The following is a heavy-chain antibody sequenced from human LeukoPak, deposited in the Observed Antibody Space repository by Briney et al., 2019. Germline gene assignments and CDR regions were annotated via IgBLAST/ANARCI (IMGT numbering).Heavy chain of an antibody. J-gene: IGHJ4*02. CDR1: GGSFSGYY. D-gene: IGHD2-2*02. CDR3: ARGRYCSSTSCYRPFDY. V-gene: IGHV4-34*01. CDR2: INHSGST. Sequence: SETLSLTCAAYGGSFSGYYWSWIRQPPGKGLEWIGEINHSGSTNYNPSLKSRVTISVDTSKNQFSLKLSSVTAADTAVYYCARGRYCSSTSCYRPFDYWGQGTLVTVSS.